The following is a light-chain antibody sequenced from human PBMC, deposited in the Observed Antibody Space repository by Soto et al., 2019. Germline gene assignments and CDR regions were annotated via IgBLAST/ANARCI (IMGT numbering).Light chain of an antibody. Sequence: EIVLTQSPGSLSLSPGQRATLSCRASQSVDTTFFAWYQKKPGQAPRLLIYGASKRATGIPDRFSGSGSGTDFTLNISRLEPEDVAVYYCQQYMSSVTFGQGTKVEIK. V-gene: IGKV3-20*01. CDR3: QQYMSSVT. CDR2: GAS. J-gene: IGKJ1*01. CDR1: QSVDTTF.